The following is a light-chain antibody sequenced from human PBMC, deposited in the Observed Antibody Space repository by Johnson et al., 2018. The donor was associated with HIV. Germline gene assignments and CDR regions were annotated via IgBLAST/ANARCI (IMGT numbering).Light chain of an antibody. CDR2: NNS. V-gene: IGLV1-51*01. CDR1: SSNIGNNY. Sequence: QSVLTQPPSVSAAPGQKVTISCSGSSSNIGNNYVSWYQQLPGTAPKLLISNNSKRPSGIPDRFSGSKSGTSASLGITGLQTGDEADYYCGTWDSSLSAEVFGTGTKVTVL. J-gene: IGLJ1*01. CDR3: GTWDSSLSAEV.